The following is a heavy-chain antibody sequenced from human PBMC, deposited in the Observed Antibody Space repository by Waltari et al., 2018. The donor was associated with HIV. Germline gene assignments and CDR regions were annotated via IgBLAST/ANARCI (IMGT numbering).Heavy chain of an antibody. CDR3: AKDPSFYYYGMDV. CDR2: ISGSGGST. J-gene: IGHJ6*02. V-gene: IGHV3-23*01. CDR1: GFTFSSYA. Sequence: RLSCAASGFTFSSYAMSWVRQAPGKGLEWVSAISGSGGSTYYADSVKGRFTISRDNSKNTLYLQMNSLRAEDTAVYYCAKDPSFYYYGMDVWGQGTTVTVSS.